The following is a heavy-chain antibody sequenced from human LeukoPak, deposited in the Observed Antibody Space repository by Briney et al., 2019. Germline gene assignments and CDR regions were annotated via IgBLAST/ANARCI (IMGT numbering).Heavy chain of an antibody. Sequence: SETLSLTCTVSGGSISSYYWSWIRQPPGKGLEWIGYIYHSGSTYYNPSLKSRVTISVDRSKNQFSLKLSSVTAADTAVYYCASPGRYSGAHFDYWGQGTLVTVSS. CDR2: IYHSGST. D-gene: IGHD2-15*01. V-gene: IGHV4-59*12. CDR1: GGSISSYY. CDR3: ASPGRYSGAHFDY. J-gene: IGHJ4*02.